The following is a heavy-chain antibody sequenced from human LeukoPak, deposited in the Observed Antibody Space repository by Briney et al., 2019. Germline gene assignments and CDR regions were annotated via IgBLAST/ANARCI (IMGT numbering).Heavy chain of an antibody. V-gene: IGHV4-59*01. CDR1: GGSISSYY. D-gene: IGHD2-21*01. CDR3: ARVHKQYYYYAMDL. J-gene: IGHJ6*02. Sequence: SETLSLTCTVSGGSISSYYWSWIRQPPGKGLEWIGCIYYSGTTNYNPSLKSRVTISVDTSRNQFSLKLSSVTAVDTAVYYCARVHKQYYYYAMDLWGQGTTVTVS. CDR2: IYYSGTT.